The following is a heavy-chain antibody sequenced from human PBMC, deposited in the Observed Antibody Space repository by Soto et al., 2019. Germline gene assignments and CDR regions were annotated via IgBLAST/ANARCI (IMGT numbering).Heavy chain of an antibody. V-gene: IGHV5-51*01. CDR2: IYPGDSDT. Sequence: GESLKISCKASGYSFTSYWIDWVRQMPGKGLEWMGIIYPGDSDTIYSPSFQGQVTISADKSISTAYLQWNSLKASDTAMYYCARPPYSASYYYFDQWGQGTPVNVSS. D-gene: IGHD1-26*01. J-gene: IGHJ4*02. CDR3: ARPPYSASYYYFDQ. CDR1: GYSFTSYW.